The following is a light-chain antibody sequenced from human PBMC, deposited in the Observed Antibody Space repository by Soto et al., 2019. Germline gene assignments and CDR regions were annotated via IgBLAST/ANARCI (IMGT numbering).Light chain of an antibody. V-gene: IGLV2-14*01. CDR2: EVH. Sequence: QSALTQPASVSGSPGQSITISCTGTSSDVGGYDYVSWYQKNPGKAPKLMIYEVHNRPSGVSDRFSGSKSGNTASLTISGLQAEDEADYYCSSFTSSGTLEVVVGGGTKLTVL. CDR3: SSFTSSGTLEVV. CDR1: SSDVGGYDY. J-gene: IGLJ3*02.